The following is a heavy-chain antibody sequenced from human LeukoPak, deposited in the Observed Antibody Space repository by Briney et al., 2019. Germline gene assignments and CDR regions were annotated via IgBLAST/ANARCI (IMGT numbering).Heavy chain of an antibody. V-gene: IGHV4-61*05. CDR2: IYYSGST. CDR1: GGSISSSSYY. Sequence: SETLSLTCTVSGGSISSSSYYWSWIRQPPGKGLEWIGYIYYSGSTNYNPSLKSRVTISVDTSKNQFSLKLSSVTAADTAVYYCARHAAEWELPYYFDYWGQGTLVTVSS. D-gene: IGHD1-26*01. CDR3: ARHAAEWELPYYFDY. J-gene: IGHJ4*02.